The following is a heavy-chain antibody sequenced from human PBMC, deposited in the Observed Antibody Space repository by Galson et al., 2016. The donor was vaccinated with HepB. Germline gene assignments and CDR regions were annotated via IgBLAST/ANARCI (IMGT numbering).Heavy chain of an antibody. CDR2: LHYSGST. CDR1: GGSVSSYF. D-gene: IGHD2-15*01. CDR3: ARDFCTSSSCYDAYDI. Sequence: QVQLQESGPRLVKPSETLSLTCTVSGGSVSSYFWSWIRQPPGKGLEWIGYLHYSGSTKYNPSLKSRVTISVDTSKNQFSLKVVSLTAADTAVYYCARDFCTSSSCYDAYDIWGQGTMVTVSS. J-gene: IGHJ3*02. V-gene: IGHV4-59*02.